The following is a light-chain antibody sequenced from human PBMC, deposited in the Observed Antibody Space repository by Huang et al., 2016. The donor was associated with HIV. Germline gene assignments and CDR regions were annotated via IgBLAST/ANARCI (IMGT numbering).Light chain of an antibody. V-gene: IGKV1-39*01. J-gene: IGKJ1*01. CDR1: QTINTY. Sequence: DIQMTQSPSSLSASVGDRVTITCRASQTINTYLNWYQQKPGKAPKLLSYAASSLHSGVPSRFSGSGSGTDFTLTISGLQREDFATYFCQQTYSTPRTFGQGTRVEIK. CDR2: AAS. CDR3: QQTYSTPRT.